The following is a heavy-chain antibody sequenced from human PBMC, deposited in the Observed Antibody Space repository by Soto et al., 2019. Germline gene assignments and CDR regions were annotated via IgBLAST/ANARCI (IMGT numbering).Heavy chain of an antibody. CDR3: ARESPKYYYDSSGLDY. J-gene: IGHJ4*02. D-gene: IGHD3-22*01. CDR1: GFTFSSYS. V-gene: IGHV3-48*02. Sequence: GGSLRLSCAASGFTFSSYSMSWVRQAPGKGLEWVSYISSSSSTIYYADSVKGRFTISRDNAKNSLYLQMNSLRDEDTAVYYCARESPKYYYDSSGLDYWGQGTLVTVSS. CDR2: ISSSSSTI.